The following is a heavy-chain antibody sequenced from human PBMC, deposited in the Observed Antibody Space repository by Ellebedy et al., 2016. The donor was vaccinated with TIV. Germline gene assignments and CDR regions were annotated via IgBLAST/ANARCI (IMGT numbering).Heavy chain of an antibody. Sequence: GESLKISXAASGFTFSSYSMNWVRQAPGKGLEWVSSISSSSSYIYYADSVKGRFTISRDNAKNSLYLQMNSLRAEDTAVYYCAQRTYYYGSGSSAGMDVWGQGTTVTVSS. D-gene: IGHD3-10*01. CDR2: ISSSSSYI. CDR1: GFTFSSYS. J-gene: IGHJ6*02. V-gene: IGHV3-21*01. CDR3: AQRTYYYGSGSSAGMDV.